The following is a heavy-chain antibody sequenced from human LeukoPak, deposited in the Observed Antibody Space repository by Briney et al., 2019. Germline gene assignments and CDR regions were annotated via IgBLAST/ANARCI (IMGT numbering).Heavy chain of an antibody. D-gene: IGHD3-3*01. J-gene: IGHJ6*03. CDR3: ARGKTIFGVVNYMDV. Sequence: GGSLRLSCAASGFTFSDYYMSWIRQAPGKGLEWVSYISSSGSTIYYADSVKGRFTISRDNAKNSLYLQLNSLRAEDTAVYYCARGKTIFGVVNYMDVWGKGTTVTVSS. V-gene: IGHV3-11*04. CDR1: GFTFSDYY. CDR2: ISSSGSTI.